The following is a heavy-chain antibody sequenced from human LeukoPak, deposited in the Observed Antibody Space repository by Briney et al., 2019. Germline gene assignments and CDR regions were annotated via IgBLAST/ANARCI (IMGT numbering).Heavy chain of an antibody. J-gene: IGHJ4*02. Sequence: SETLSLTCAVYGGSFSGYYWNWIRQPPGKGLEWIGEINHSGSTNYNPSLKSRVTISVDTSKNQFSLKLSSVTAADTAVYYCARDSSYYYDSSGYYYGSDYWGQGTLVTVSS. CDR1: GGSFSGYY. CDR2: INHSGST. CDR3: ARDSSYYYDSSGYYYGSDY. V-gene: IGHV4-34*01. D-gene: IGHD3-22*01.